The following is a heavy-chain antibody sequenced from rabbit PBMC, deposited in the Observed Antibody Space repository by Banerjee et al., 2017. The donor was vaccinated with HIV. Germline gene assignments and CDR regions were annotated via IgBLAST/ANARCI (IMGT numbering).Heavy chain of an antibody. CDR1: GFSFSSNA. CDR3: ARGSVYAGYAFNL. Sequence: QEQLEESGGDLVKPEGSLTLTCTASGFSFSSNAMCWVRQAPGKRPEWIACIYNGDGSTYYASWAKGRFTISKTSSTTVTLQMTSLTAADTATYFCARGSVYAGYAFNLWGPGTLVTVS. V-gene: IGHV1S45*01. D-gene: IGHD4-2*01. CDR2: IYNGDGST. J-gene: IGHJ4*01.